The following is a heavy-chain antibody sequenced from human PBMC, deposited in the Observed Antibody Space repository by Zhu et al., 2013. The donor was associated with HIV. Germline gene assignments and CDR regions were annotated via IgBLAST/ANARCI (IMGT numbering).Heavy chain of an antibody. J-gene: IGHJ4*02. CDR3: ARRFDITSAPSV. Sequence: QVQLQESGPGLVKPSETLSLTCTVSGGSVSSGSYYWSWIRQPPGKGLEWIGYIYYSGSTNYNPSLKSRVTISVDTSKNQFSLKLSSVTAADTAVYYCARRFDITSAPSVWGRGTLVTVSS. V-gene: IGHV4-61*01. CDR2: IYYSGST. CDR1: GGSVSSGSYY. D-gene: IGHD6-13*01.